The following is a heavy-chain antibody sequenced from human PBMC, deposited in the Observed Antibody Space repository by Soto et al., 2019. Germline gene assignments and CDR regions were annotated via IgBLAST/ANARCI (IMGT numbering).Heavy chain of an antibody. Sequence: ASVKVSCKGYGHTLAELSLNWVRQAPGKGLVLIGGFDPGNGQKFCAQNFPGRVIMTGDTSTDRAHMELSSLRYEDTAVDCCETDGNNGNNWFEPLAQATHVNVSS. CDR3: ETDGNNGNNWFEP. V-gene: IGHV1-24*01. D-gene: IGHD1-20*01. CDR2: FDPGNGQK. J-gene: IGHJ5*02. CDR1: GHTLAELS.